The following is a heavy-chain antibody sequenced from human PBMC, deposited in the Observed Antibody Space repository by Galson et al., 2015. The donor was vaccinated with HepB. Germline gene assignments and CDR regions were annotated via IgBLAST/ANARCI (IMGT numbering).Heavy chain of an antibody. J-gene: IGHJ3*02. CDR3: ARIKSTMVQALGAFDI. V-gene: IGHV3-7*01. CDR2: IKQDGSEK. CDR1: GFTFSSYW. Sequence: SLRLSCAASGFTFSSYWMSWVRQAPGKGLEWVANIKQDGSEKYYVDPVKGRFTISRDNAKNSLYLQMNSLRAEDTAVYYCARIKSTMVQALGAFDIWGQGTMVTVSS. D-gene: IGHD3-10*01.